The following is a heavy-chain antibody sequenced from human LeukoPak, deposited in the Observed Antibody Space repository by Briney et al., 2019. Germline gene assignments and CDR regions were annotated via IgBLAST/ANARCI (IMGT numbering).Heavy chain of an antibody. CDR2: MNPNSGNT. CDR3: ARGRWGIAAAGIDY. V-gene: IGHV1-8*01. CDR1: GYTFTSYD. J-gene: IGHJ4*02. Sequence: GASVKVSCKASGYTFTSYDINWVRQATGQGLEWMGWMNPNSGNTGYAQKFQGRVTMTRNTSISTAYMELSSLRSEDTAVYYCARGRWGIAAAGIDYWGQGTLVTVSS. D-gene: IGHD6-13*01.